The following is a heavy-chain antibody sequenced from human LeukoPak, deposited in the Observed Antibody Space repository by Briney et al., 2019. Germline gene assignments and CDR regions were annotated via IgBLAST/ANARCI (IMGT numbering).Heavy chain of an antibody. Sequence: SETLSLTCAVYGGSFSGYYWSWLRQPPGEGLEWIGEINHSGSTNYNPSLKSRVTISVDTSKNQFSLKLSSVTAADTAVYYCARGSGVWGSYRYILFDYWGQGTLVTVSS. J-gene: IGHJ4*02. CDR1: GGSFSGYY. CDR2: INHSGST. V-gene: IGHV4-34*01. D-gene: IGHD3-16*02. CDR3: ARGSGVWGSYRYILFDY.